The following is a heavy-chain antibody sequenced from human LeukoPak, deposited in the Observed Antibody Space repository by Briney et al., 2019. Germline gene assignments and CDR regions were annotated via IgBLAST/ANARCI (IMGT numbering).Heavy chain of an antibody. D-gene: IGHD6-13*01. CDR1: GASFSSSTYY. CDR2: IYYSGST. J-gene: IGHJ4*02. V-gene: IGHV4-39*01. Sequence: TVXGASFSSSTYYWGWLRQPPGKGLEWIGSIYYSGSTYYNPSLKSRVTMSVDTSKNQFSLKLSSVTAADTAAYYCARHAGGISATGTRPFDYWGQGTLVTV. CDR3: ARHAGGISATGTRPFDY.